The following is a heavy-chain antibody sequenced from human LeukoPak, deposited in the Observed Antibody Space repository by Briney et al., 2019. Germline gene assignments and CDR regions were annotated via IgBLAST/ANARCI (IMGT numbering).Heavy chain of an antibody. CDR1: GFSFRNYA. V-gene: IGHV3-23*01. Sequence: PGGSLRLSYAASGFSFRNYAIYWVRQAPGKGLEWVSGISGSGGDTYFADSVKGRFTISRDHSKNTVFLQMDSLRAEDTAVYYCAKTTAGNSSGRYPGWPVDYWGQGTLVTVSS. D-gene: IGHD6-19*01. J-gene: IGHJ4*02. CDR2: ISGSGGDT. CDR3: AKTTAGNSSGRYPGWPVDY.